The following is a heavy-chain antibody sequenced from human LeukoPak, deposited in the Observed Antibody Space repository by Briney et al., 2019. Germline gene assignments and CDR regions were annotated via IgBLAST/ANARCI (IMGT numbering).Heavy chain of an antibody. D-gene: IGHD3-3*01. CDR2: IIPIFGTA. J-gene: IGHJ4*02. CDR3: ARLLTIFGVARPDY. Sequence: SVKVSCKASGGTFSSYAISWVRQAPGQGLEWMGGIIPIFGTANYAQKFQGRVTITADESTSTAYMELSSLRSDDTAVYYCARLLTIFGVARPDYWGQGTLVTVSS. CDR1: GGTFSSYA. V-gene: IGHV1-69*01.